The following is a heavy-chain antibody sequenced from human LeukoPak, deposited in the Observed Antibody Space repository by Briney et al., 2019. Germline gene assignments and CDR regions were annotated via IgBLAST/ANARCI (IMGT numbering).Heavy chain of an antibody. V-gene: IGHV3-30*18. J-gene: IGHJ4*02. CDR2: ISYDGTNK. Sequence: PGGSLRLSCAASGFTFSSYWMSWVRQAPGKGLEWVAVISYDGTNKFYVDSLRGRFTISRDNSKNTLYLQMDSLRAEDTAVYYCAKDGYYGSGTFPDYWGQGTLVTVSS. CDR3: AKDGYYGSGTFPDY. D-gene: IGHD3-10*01. CDR1: GFTFSSYW.